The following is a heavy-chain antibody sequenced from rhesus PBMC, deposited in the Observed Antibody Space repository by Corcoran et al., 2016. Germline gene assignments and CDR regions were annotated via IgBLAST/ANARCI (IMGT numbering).Heavy chain of an antibody. CDR2: ING. D-gene: IGHD3-16*01. CDR1: GGSFSSYW. CDR3: ARYPEFSGSYYFGFYGLDS. Sequence: QVQLQESGPGLVKPSETLSLTCAVSGGSFSSYWWSWIRQPPGKGLEWVGEINGNYPPSLKRRVTISKDASKDQFSLKLSSVTAADTAVYYCARYPEFSGSYYFGFYGLDSWGQGVVVTVSS. J-gene: IGHJ6*01. V-gene: IGHV4-80*01.